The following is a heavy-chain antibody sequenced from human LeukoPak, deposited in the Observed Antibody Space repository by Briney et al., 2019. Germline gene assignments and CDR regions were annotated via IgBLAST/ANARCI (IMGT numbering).Heavy chain of an antibody. Sequence: SETLSLTCTVSGGSISGTGFYWGWIRQPPGRGLEWIGSISSSGNTYYNPSLKSRVTISVDTSKNQFSLKLSSVTAADTAVFYYARPGRFHDAFDIWGQGTLVTVSS. CDR3: ARPGRFHDAFDI. V-gene: IGHV4-39*01. CDR2: ISSSGNT. J-gene: IGHJ3*02. D-gene: IGHD1-26*01. CDR1: GGSISGTGFY.